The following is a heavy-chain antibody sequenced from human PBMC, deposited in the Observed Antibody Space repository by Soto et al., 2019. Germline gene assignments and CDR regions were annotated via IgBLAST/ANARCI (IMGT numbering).Heavy chain of an antibody. CDR1: GYTFTSYG. CDR3: ARGRYGDY. Sequence: QVHLVQSGAEVKKPGASVKVSCKGSGYTFTSYGITWVRQAPGQGLEWMGWISAHNGNTDYAQRLQGRVTVTRDTSTSTAYMELRSLRSDDTAVYYCARGRYGDYWGQRARVTVSS. V-gene: IGHV1-18*01. J-gene: IGHJ4*02. D-gene: IGHD1-1*01. CDR2: ISAHNGNT.